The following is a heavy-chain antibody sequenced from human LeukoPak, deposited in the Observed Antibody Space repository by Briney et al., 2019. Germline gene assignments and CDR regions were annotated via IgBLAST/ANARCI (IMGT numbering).Heavy chain of an antibody. CDR3: ARAYDYVWGSYRLRYYFDY. J-gene: IGHJ4*02. Sequence: IGQPXXXXXGXMGEINHSGGTNYNPSLKSRVTISVDTSKNQFSLKLSSVTAADTAVYYCARAYDYVWGSYRLRYYFDYWGQGTLVTVSS. D-gene: IGHD3-16*02. V-gene: IGHV4-34*01. CDR2: INHSGGT.